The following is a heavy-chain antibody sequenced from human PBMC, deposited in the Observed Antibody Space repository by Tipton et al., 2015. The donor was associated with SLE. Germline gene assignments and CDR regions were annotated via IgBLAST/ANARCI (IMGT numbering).Heavy chain of an antibody. CDR3: ARAQKGIAVAGLDY. CDR2: INHSGST. CDR1: GGSFSGYY. J-gene: IGHJ4*02. V-gene: IGHV4-34*01. D-gene: IGHD6-19*01. Sequence: LRLSCTVSGGSFSGYYWSWIRQPPGKGLEWIGEINHSGSTNYNPSLKSRVTISVDTSKNQFSLKLSSVTAADTAVYYCARAQKGIAVAGLDYWGQGTLVTVSS.